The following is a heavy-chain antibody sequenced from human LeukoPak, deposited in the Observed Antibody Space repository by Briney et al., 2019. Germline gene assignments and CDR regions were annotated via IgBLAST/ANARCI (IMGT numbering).Heavy chain of an antibody. CDR2: IHIDGDT. D-gene: IGHD3-22*01. J-gene: IGHJ3*02. Sequence: GGSLRLSCVASEFTVSTNYMSWFRQAPGKGLEWVSIIHIDGDTHYADSVKGRFTFSGDNSKNTLYLQMNSLRSEDTAVYYCARDGLDSSGPVAFDIWGQGTMVTVSS. CDR1: EFTVSTNY. CDR3: ARDGLDSSGPVAFDI. V-gene: IGHV3-66*01.